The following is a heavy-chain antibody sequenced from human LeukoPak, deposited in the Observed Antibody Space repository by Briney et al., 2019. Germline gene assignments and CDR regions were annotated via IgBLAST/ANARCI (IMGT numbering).Heavy chain of an antibody. J-gene: IGHJ6*03. CDR2: LDPEGGGL. V-gene: IGHV1-24*01. CDR3: ATVFQQRGYYSMDV. D-gene: IGHD6-13*01. Sequence: ASVKVSCKVSGNSLIYLSMHWVRQAPGKGLEWLGGLDPEGGGLIYAQNFQGRVIMTEDTSTDTAYMELSSLKSEDTGVYYCATVFQQRGYYSMDVWGKGTTVTVSS. CDR1: GNSLIYLS.